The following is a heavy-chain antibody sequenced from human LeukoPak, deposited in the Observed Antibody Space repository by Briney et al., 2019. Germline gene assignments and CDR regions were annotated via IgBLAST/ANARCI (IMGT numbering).Heavy chain of an antibody. J-gene: IGHJ3*02. Sequence: SETLSLTCTVSGYSIRNGFYWGWIRQAPGRDLQLIGSIWHSGTTYSNPSLKSRVTISVDTSENHFSLTLRSVTAADTAKYFCARAHHCDTGTCHPPGEAFDIWGQGTMVTVSS. CDR3: ARAHHCDTGTCHPPGEAFDI. D-gene: IGHD1-26*01. CDR1: GYSIRNGFY. V-gene: IGHV4-38-2*02. CDR2: IWHSGTT.